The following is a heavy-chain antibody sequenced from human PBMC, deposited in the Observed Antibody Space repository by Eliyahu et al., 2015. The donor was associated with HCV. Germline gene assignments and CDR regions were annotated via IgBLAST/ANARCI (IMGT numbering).Heavy chain of an antibody. CDR2: ISGSWGST. Sequence: EVQLLESGGGLVQPGGSLRLSCAASGFXFSSYAMSWVRQAPGKGLEWGSVISGSWGSTYYADSVKGRFTISRDNPENTLYLQMSSLRVEDTAVYYCAKEGCSSTSCSHFDYWGQGTLVTVSS. CDR1: GFXFSSYA. J-gene: IGHJ4*02. D-gene: IGHD2-2*01. V-gene: IGHV3-23*01. CDR3: AKEGCSSTSCSHFDY.